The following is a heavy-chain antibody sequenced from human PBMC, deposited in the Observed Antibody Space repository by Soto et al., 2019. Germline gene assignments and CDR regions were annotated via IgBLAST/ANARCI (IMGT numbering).Heavy chain of an antibody. D-gene: IGHD3-3*01. CDR1: GFTFTSFA. CDR3: AKVGGSQRLLDY. Sequence: PGGSLRLSCAASGFTFTSFAMHWVRQAPGKGLEWVALISHDGRDKYYGDSVKGRFTISRDNSKNTVYLQADSLRAEDTAVYYCAKVGGSQRLLDYWGQGTLVTVSS. J-gene: IGHJ4*02. CDR2: ISHDGRDK. V-gene: IGHV3-30*18.